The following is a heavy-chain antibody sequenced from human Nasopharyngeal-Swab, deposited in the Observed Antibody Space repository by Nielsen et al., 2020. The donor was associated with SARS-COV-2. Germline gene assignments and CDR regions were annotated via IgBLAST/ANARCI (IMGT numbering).Heavy chain of an antibody. CDR3: ARVLYDYIWGSYRSCDY. J-gene: IGHJ4*02. CDR2: ISAYNGNT. Sequence: ASVKVSCKASGYTFTSYGISWVRQAPGQGLEWMGWISAYNGNTNYAQKLQGRVTMTTDTSTSTACMELRSLRSDDTAVYYCARVLYDYIWGSYRSCDYWGQGTLVTVSS. V-gene: IGHV1-18*01. D-gene: IGHD3-16*02. CDR1: GYTFTSYG.